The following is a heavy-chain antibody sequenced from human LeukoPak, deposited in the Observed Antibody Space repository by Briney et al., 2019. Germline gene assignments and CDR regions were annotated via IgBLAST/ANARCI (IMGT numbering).Heavy chain of an antibody. CDR2: IYYSGST. CDR1: GGSISSYY. Sequence: ASETLSLTCTVSGGSISSYYWSWIRQPPGKGLEWIGYIYYSGSTNYNPSLKSRVTISVDTSKNQFSLKLSSMTAADTAVYYCARARDLRAFDIWGQGTMVTVSS. CDR3: ARARDLRAFDI. J-gene: IGHJ3*02. V-gene: IGHV4-59*08.